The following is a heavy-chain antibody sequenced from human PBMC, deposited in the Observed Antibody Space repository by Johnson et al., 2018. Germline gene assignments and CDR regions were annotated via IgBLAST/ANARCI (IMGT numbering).Heavy chain of an antibody. Sequence: QVQLVESGGGVVQHGRSLRLSCAASGFNLSSYGMHWVRQAPGKGLEWVAVIWSDGRNHYYADSVQDRFTISRDNSKNTPYLQMNRLRAEDTAVYYGASYYYYYMDVWGKGTTVTVSS. J-gene: IGHJ6*03. CDR2: IWSDGRNH. CDR1: GFNLSSYG. V-gene: IGHV3-33*01. CDR3: ASYYYYYMDV.